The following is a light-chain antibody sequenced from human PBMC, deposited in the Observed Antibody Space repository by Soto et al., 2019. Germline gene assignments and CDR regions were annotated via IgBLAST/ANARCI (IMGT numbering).Light chain of an antibody. CDR3: SSYAGSNNLV. CDR1: SSDVGGYNY. V-gene: IGLV2-8*01. CDR2: EVT. Sequence: QSVLTQPPSASGSHGQSVTISCTGTSSDVGGYNYVSWYQQHPGKAPKLMIHEVTKRPSGVPDRFSGSKSGNTASLNVSGLQAEDEADYYCSSYAGSNNLVFGGGTKLTVL. J-gene: IGLJ2*01.